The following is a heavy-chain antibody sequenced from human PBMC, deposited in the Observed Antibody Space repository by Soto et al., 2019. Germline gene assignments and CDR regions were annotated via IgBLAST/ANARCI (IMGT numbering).Heavy chain of an antibody. V-gene: IGHV4-4*07. D-gene: IGHD3-3*01. Sequence: SETLSLTCTVSGGSISNYFCNWIRQPAGKGLEWIGRIDNSGSTNYNPSLKSRITMSADTSRNQFSLKLNSVTAADTAVYYCARGGQDFWSGPFDYWGQGALVTVPS. CDR1: GGSISNYF. CDR2: IDNSGST. J-gene: IGHJ4*02. CDR3: ARGGQDFWSGPFDY.